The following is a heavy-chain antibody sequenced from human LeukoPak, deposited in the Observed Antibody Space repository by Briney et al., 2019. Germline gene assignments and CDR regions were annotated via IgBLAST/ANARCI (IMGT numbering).Heavy chain of an antibody. D-gene: IGHD6-13*01. CDR3: ARERSGYSSSWFDY. Sequence: GGSLRLSCAASGFTVSSNYMNWVRQAPGKGLEWVSYISSSSSTIYYADSVKGRFTISRDNAKNSLYLQMNSLRDEDTAVYYCARERSGYSSSWFDYWGQGTLVTVSS. CDR1: GFTVSSNY. V-gene: IGHV3-48*02. J-gene: IGHJ4*02. CDR2: ISSSSSTI.